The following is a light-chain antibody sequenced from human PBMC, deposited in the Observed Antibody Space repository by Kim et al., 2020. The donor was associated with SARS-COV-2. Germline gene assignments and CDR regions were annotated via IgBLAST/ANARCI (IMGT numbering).Light chain of an antibody. Sequence: EIVLTQSPGTLSLSPGERATLSCRASQSVTSNYLAWYQHKPGQAPRVLISGASSRATGIPDRFSGSGSGTDFTLTISRLEPEDFAVYYCQHYGSAPQTFGQGTKVDIK. CDR2: GAS. CDR3: QHYGSAPQT. CDR1: QSVTSNY. J-gene: IGKJ1*01. V-gene: IGKV3-20*01.